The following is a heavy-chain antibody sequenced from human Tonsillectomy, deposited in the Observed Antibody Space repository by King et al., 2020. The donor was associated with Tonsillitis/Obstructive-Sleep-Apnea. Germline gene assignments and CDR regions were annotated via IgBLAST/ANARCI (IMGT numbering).Heavy chain of an antibody. CDR3: ARSLHYYDSIGYFWSYLKNWYFDL. CDR1: GGSISSYY. D-gene: IGHD3-22*01. J-gene: IGHJ2*01. V-gene: IGHV4-4*07. CDR2: IYTSGST. Sequence: QLQESGPGLVKPSETLSLTCTVSGGSISSYYWSWIRQPAGKGLEWIGRIYTSGSTNYNPSLKSRVTMSVDTSKNQFSLKLSSVTAADTAVYYCARSLHYYDSIGYFWSYLKNWYFDLWGRGTLVTVSS.